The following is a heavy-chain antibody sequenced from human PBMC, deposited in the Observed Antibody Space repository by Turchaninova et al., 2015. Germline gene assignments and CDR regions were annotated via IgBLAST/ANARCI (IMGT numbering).Heavy chain of an antibody. J-gene: IGHJ4*02. Sequence: QVQLQESGPGLVKPSETLSLTCAVSGYSISSGHDWGCSRQPPGEGREWIGSIYHSGSTYYNPSLKSRVTISVDTSKNQFSLKLSSVTAADTAVYYCARQGYSSSWYRDYFDYWGQGTLVTVSS. CDR1: GYSISSGHD. CDR2: IYHSGST. V-gene: IGHV4-38-2*01. CDR3: ARQGYSSSWYRDYFDY. D-gene: IGHD6-13*01.